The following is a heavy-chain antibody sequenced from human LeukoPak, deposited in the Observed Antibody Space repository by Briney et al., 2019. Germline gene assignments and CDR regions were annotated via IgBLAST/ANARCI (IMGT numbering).Heavy chain of an antibody. CDR1: GDSVSSGNYY. J-gene: IGHJ4*02. V-gene: IGHV4-61*01. D-gene: IGHD3-22*01. CDR2: MSPSGTT. Sequence: SGTLSLTCTVSGDSVSSGNYYLSWIRQPPGKGLDWITYMSPSGTTKYNPSLKSRVTTSVDTSRTQFSLRLSSVTAADTAVYYCARGQDDRSGTFDYWGQGILVAVSS. CDR3: ARGQDDRSGTFDY.